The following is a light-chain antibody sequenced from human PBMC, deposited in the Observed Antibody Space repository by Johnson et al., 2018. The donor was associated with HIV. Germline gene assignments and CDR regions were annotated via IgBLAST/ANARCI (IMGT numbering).Light chain of an antibody. CDR2: DNY. CDR1: SSNIGNNY. V-gene: IGLV1-51*01. J-gene: IGLJ1*01. Sequence: QPVLTQPPSVSAAPGQKVTISCSGSSSNIGNNYVSWYQQLPGTAPKLLIYDNYKRPSGIPDRFSGSKSGTSATLDITGLQTGDEADYYCGTWDSSLRGFVFGLATKVTVL. CDR3: GTWDSSLRGFV.